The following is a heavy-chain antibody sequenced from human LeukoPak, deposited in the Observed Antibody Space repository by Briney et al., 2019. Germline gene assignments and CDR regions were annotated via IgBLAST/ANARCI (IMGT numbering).Heavy chain of an antibody. J-gene: IGHJ4*02. Sequence: PGGSLRLSCAASGFTFSNYWMSWVRQAPGTGLEWVANIKQDGSEKYHVDSVKGRFTISRDNAKNSLYLQVNSLRVEDTAVYYCAGHDHYDSSGYLYWGQGTLVTVSS. CDR3: AGHDHYDSSGYLY. V-gene: IGHV3-7*01. D-gene: IGHD3-22*01. CDR1: GFTFSNYW. CDR2: IKQDGSEK.